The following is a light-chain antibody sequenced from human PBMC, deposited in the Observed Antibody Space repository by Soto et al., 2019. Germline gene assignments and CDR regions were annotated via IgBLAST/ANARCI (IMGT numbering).Light chain of an antibody. V-gene: IGKV3-15*01. CDR2: GAS. J-gene: IGKJ1*01. CDR3: QQYNNWPWT. CDR1: QSVSRN. Sequence: EIVLTQSPGTLSLSPGERATLSCRASQSVSRNLAWYQPKPGQAPRXVIYGASTRATGIPARFSGSGSGTEFTLTISSLQSEDFAVYDCQQYNNWPWTFGQGTKV.